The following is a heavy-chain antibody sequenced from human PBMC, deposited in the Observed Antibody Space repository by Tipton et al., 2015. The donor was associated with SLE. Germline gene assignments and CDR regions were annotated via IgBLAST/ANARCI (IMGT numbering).Heavy chain of an antibody. Sequence: QVQLVQSGAEVKKPGASVRVSCKASGFALTSYYFNWMRQAPGQGLEWIGVINPSGHNTNYAQKFQGRVTMTRDTSTSTLYMELSSLRSEDTAVYYCAREGPSWYYYYYMDVWGKVTTVTVSS. V-gene: IGHV1-46*01. J-gene: IGHJ6*03. D-gene: IGHD2-15*01. CDR3: AREGPSWYYYYYMDV. CDR2: INPSGHNT. CDR1: GFALTSYY.